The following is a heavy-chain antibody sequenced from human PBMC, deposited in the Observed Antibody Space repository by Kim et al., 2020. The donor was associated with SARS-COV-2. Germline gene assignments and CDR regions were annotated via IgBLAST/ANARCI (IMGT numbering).Heavy chain of an antibody. V-gene: IGHV4-39*01. CDR1: GGSIISSSYY. CDR3: ARHTGYFDY. Sequence: SETLSLTCTVSGGSIISSSYYWGWIRQPPGKGLEWIGTIYYSGSTYYNPSLKSRVTISVDTSKNQFSLKLSSVTAADTAVYYCARHTGYFDYWGQGTLVT. CDR2: IYYSGST. D-gene: IGHD2-8*02. J-gene: IGHJ4*02.